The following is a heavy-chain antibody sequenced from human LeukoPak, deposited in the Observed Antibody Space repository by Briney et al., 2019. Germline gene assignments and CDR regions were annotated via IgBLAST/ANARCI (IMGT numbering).Heavy chain of an antibody. Sequence: KPSETLSLTCTVSGGSISSYYWSWIRQPAGKGLEWIGRIYTSGSNNYNPSLKSRVTMSVDTSKNQFSLKLSSVTAADTAVYYCARGWFGELHYYYGMDVWGQGTTVTVSS. CDR1: GGSISSYY. D-gene: IGHD3-10*01. CDR3: ARGWFGELHYYYGMDV. V-gene: IGHV4-4*07. J-gene: IGHJ6*02. CDR2: IYTSGSN.